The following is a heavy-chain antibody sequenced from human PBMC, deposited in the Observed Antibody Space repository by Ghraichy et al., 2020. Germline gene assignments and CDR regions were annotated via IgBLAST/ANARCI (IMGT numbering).Heavy chain of an antibody. V-gene: IGHV3-23*01. Sequence: GGSLRLSCAASGFTFSNYAMSWVRQAPGKGLEWVSGISSGGERTYSADSVKDRFTISRDNSQNTLFLQMNSLRAEDTAVYFCATLRGFSSGGHHYYYGMDVWGLGTTVTVSS. J-gene: IGHJ6*02. CDR1: GFTFSNYA. CDR3: ATLRGFSSGGHHYYYGMDV. CDR2: ISSGGERT. D-gene: IGHD5-18*01.